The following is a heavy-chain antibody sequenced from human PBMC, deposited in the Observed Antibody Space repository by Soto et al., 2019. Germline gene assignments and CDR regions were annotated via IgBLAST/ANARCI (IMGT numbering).Heavy chain of an antibody. J-gene: IGHJ4*02. V-gene: IGHV4-39*01. CDR1: GSSINSSGYY. D-gene: IGHD3-3*02. CDR2: MFYGVST. Sequence: SETLSLTCTVSGSSINSSGYYWCWIRQPPGKGLEWIGSMFYGVSTYYNPSLKSRVTVSVDTSKNQFSLNLRSVTAADTAVYYCARLPSRHLVDYWGQGTLVTVSS. CDR3: ARLPSRHLVDY.